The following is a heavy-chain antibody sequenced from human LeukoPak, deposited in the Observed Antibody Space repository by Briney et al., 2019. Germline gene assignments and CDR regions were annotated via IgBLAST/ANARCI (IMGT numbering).Heavy chain of an antibody. CDR3: ARDGRAGSGYYRKDDY. CDR2: IKQDGSEK. J-gene: IGHJ4*02. CDR1: GFTFSSYW. D-gene: IGHD3-22*01. Sequence: GGSLRLSCAASGFTFSSYWMTWVRQAPGKGLEWVANIKQDGSEKYYVGSVRGRFTISRDNAKNSLYLQMNSLRAEDTAVYYCARDGRAGSGYYRKDDYWGQGTLVTVSS. V-gene: IGHV3-7*01.